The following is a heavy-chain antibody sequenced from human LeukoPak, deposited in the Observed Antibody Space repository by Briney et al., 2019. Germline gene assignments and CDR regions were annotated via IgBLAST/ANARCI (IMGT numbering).Heavy chain of an antibody. D-gene: IGHD2-2*01. CDR1: GFTFSTRA. Sequence: GGSLRLSCAASGFTFSTRAMSWVRQAPARGLEWVSSITGGGDTFYADSVKGRCTLSRDDSRNTVYLQLSNLSVDDTAVYYCAKANWVSNADAVWWGQGTQVTVSS. CDR2: ITGGGDT. J-gene: IGHJ4*02. CDR3: AKANWVSNADAVW. V-gene: IGHV3-23*01.